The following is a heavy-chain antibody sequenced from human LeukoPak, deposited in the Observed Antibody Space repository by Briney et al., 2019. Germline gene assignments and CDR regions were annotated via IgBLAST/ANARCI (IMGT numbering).Heavy chain of an antibody. CDR3: ASKKMVRGVIITGAFDI. V-gene: IGHV1-24*01. D-gene: IGHD3-10*01. CDR2: FDPEDGET. J-gene: IGHJ3*02. Sequence: ASVKLSCKVSGYTLTELSMHWVRQAPGKGLEWMGGFDPEDGETIYAHKFQGRVTMTEDTSTDTAYMELSSLRPEDTAVYYCASKKMVRGVIITGAFDIWGQGTMVTVSS. CDR1: GYTLTELS.